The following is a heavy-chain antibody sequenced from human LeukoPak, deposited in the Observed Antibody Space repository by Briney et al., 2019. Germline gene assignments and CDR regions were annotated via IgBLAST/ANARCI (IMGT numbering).Heavy chain of an antibody. CDR2: ISGSGGST. Sequence: GRSLRLSCAASGFTFSSYAMSWVRQAPGKGLEWVSAISGSGGSTYYADSVKGRFTISRDNSKNTLYLQMNSLRAEDTAVYYCAKGTKGVVVTLGYFDYWGQGTLVTVSS. D-gene: IGHD3-22*01. J-gene: IGHJ4*02. V-gene: IGHV3-23*01. CDR1: GFTFSSYA. CDR3: AKGTKGVVVTLGYFDY.